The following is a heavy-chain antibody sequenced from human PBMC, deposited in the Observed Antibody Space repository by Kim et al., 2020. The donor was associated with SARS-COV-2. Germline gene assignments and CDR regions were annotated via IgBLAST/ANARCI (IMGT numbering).Heavy chain of an antibody. CDR2: IGTAGDT. CDR1: GFTFSSYD. J-gene: IGHJ4*02. V-gene: IGHV3-13*01. CDR3: ARALRGTYYFDY. D-gene: IGHD3-16*01. Sequence: GGSLRHSCAASGFTFSSYDMHWVRQATGKGLEWVSAIGTAGDTYYPGSVKGRFTISRENAKNSLYLQMNSLRAGDTAVYYCARALRGTYYFDYWGQGTLVTVSS.